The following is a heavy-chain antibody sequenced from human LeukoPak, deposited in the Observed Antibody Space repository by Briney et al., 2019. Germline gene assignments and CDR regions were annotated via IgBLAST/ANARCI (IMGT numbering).Heavy chain of an antibody. J-gene: IGHJ4*02. Sequence: GRSLRLSCAASGFTFSSYGIHWVRQAPGKGLEWVAVIWYDGSNKYYADSVKGRFTISRDNSKNTLYLQMNSLRAEDTAVYYCARGAFVAVAGPYFDYWGQGTLVTVSS. CDR1: GFTFSSYG. CDR3: ARGAFVAVAGPYFDY. D-gene: IGHD6-19*01. CDR2: IWYDGSNK. V-gene: IGHV3-33*01.